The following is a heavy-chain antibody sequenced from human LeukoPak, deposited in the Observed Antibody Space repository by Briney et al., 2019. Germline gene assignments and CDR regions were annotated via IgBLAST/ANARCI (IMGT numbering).Heavy chain of an antibody. J-gene: IGHJ4*02. CDR3: ARDRGVVGAPGDYFDY. Sequence: GGSLRLSCAASGFTFSSYGMSWVRQAPGKGLEWVANIKQDGSEKYYVDSVKGRFTISRDNAKNSLYLQMNSLRAEDTAVYYCARDRGVVGAPGDYFDYWGQGALVTISS. V-gene: IGHV3-7*01. CDR2: IKQDGSEK. CDR1: GFTFSSYG. D-gene: IGHD1-26*01.